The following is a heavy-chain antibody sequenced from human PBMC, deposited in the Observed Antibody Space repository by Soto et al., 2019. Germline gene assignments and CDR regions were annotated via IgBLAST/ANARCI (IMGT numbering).Heavy chain of an antibody. CDR1: GFTFSSYA. CDR2: ISYDGSNK. J-gene: IGHJ6*02. V-gene: IGHV3-30-3*01. D-gene: IGHD1-26*01. CDR3: AREAIVAGATTGMDV. Sequence: VGSLRLSCAASGFTFSSYAMHWVRQAPGKGLEWVAVISYDGSNKYYADSVKGRFTISRDNSKNTLYLQMNSLRADDTAVYYCAREAIVAGATTGMDVWGQGTTVTVSS.